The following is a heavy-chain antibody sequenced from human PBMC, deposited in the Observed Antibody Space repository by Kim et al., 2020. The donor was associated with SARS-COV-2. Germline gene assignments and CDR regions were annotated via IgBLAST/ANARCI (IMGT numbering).Heavy chain of an antibody. J-gene: IGHJ4*02. D-gene: IGHD5-18*01. Sequence: SLKSRVTISVDTSKNQFSLKLSSVTAADTAVYYCARGGYSYGYWSYPNDYWGQGTLVTVSS. V-gene: IGHV4-59*09. CDR3: ARGGYSYGYWSYPNDY.